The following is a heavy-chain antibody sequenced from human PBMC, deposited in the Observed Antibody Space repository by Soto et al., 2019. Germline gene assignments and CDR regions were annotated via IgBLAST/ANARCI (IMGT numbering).Heavy chain of an antibody. CDR2: ISYDGTDK. D-gene: IGHD6-19*01. V-gene: IGHV3-30*19. CDR3: ARDNAYRSGWFYFFDY. J-gene: IGHJ4*02. Sequence: QVQLVESGGGVAQPGRSLRLSCAASGFTFSRHGMHWVRQAPGKGLEWVAAISYDGTDKHLADSVKGRFSIYRDNSKATLYLQMNNLRAEDRALYYCARDNAYRSGWFYFFDYWGPGTLVTISS. CDR1: GFTFSRHG.